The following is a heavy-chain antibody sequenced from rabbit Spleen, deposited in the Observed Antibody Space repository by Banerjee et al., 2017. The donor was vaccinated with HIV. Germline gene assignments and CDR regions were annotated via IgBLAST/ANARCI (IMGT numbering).Heavy chain of an antibody. D-gene: IGHD1-1*01. V-gene: IGHV1S45*01. CDR2: INIVTGKS. CDR1: GVSFSDKDV. J-gene: IGHJ4*01. Sequence: QEQLVESGGGLVKPEGSLTLTCKASGVSFSDKDVMCWVRQAPGKGLEWIACINIVTGKSVYASWAKGRFIMSRTSSTTVTLQMTSLTAADTATYFCARRPYGSRSGYSLWGPGTLVTVS. CDR3: ARRPYGSRSGYSL.